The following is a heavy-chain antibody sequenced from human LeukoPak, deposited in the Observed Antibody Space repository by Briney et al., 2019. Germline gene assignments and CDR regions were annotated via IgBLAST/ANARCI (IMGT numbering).Heavy chain of an antibody. CDR2: ISSSSSYI. Sequence: GGSLRLSCAASGFTFSGYSMNWVRQAPGKGLEWVSSISSSSSYIYYADSVKGRFTISRDNAKNSLYLQMNSLRAEDTAVYYCAGYGDYVRYYYYMDVWGKGTTVTVSS. CDR3: AGYGDYVRYYYYMDV. D-gene: IGHD4-17*01. J-gene: IGHJ6*03. CDR1: GFTFSGYS. V-gene: IGHV3-21*01.